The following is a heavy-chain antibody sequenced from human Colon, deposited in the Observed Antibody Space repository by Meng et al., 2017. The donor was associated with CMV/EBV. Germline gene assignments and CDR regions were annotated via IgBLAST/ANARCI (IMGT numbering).Heavy chain of an antibody. Sequence: ASVKVSCKASGYAFIDYYIHWVRQAPGQRLEWMGWMNSDAGNTVYAPQFRGRVATTRDTSINTAYMELSSLKSDDTAVYYCARASQSQRLHDYWGQGTLVTVSS. CDR3: ARASQSQRLHDY. D-gene: IGHD6-25*01. V-gene: IGHV1-2*02. J-gene: IGHJ4*02. CDR1: GYAFIDYY. CDR2: MNSDAGNT.